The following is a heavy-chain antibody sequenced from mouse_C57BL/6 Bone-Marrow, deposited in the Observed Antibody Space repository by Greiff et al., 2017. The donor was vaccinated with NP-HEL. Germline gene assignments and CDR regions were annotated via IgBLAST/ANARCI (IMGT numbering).Heavy chain of an antibody. CDR3: ARGGLRFPWFAY. CDR2: IYPGDGDT. V-gene: IGHV1-82*01. J-gene: IGHJ3*01. Sequence: VQLQQSGPELVKPGASVKISCKASGYAFSSSWMNWVKQRPGKGLEWIGRIYPGDGDTNYNGKFKGKATLTADKSSSTAYMQLSSLTSEDSAVYFCARGGLRFPWFAYWGQGTLVTVSA. CDR1: GYAFSSSW.